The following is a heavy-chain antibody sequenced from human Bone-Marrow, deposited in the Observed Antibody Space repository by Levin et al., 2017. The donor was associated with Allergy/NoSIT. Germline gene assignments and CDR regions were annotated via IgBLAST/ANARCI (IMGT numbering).Heavy chain of an antibody. CDR1: GGSISSYY. CDR3: ASIYYGSGKGYYFDY. CDR2: IYYSGST. Sequence: SETLSLTCTVSGGSISSYYWSWIRQPPGRGLECIGYIYYSGSTNYNPSLKSRVTISVDTSKNQFSLKLSSVTAADTAVYYCASIYYGSGKGYYFDYWGQGTLVTVSS. D-gene: IGHD3-10*01. V-gene: IGHV4-59*01. J-gene: IGHJ4*02.